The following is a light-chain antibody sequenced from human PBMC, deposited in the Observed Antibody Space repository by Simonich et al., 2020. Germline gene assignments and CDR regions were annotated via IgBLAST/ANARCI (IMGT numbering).Light chain of an antibody. J-gene: IGLJ3*02. V-gene: IGLV2-8*01. CDR3: SSYAGSNNYWV. CDR1: SSDVGGYNY. CDR2: DVS. Sequence: QSALTQPPSASGSPGQSVTISCTGTSSDVGGYNYVSWYQKHPGKDPKLMTYDVSKRPSGVPDRFSGSKSGNTASLTVSGLQAEDEADYYCSSYAGSNNYWVFGGGTKLTVL.